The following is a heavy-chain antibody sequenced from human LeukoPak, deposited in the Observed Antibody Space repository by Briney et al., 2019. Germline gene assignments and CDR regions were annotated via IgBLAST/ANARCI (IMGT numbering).Heavy chain of an antibody. V-gene: IGHV3-11*01. D-gene: IGHD3-3*01. CDR1: GFAYSDYY. CDR3: ARDRHILEWLFKLHY. CDR2: ISNTGNTI. Sequence: GGSLRLSCAASGFAYSDYYMSWIRQAPGKGLEWVSYISNTGNTIYYADSVKGRFTTSRDNAKNLLYLQMNSLRAEDTAVYYCARDRHILEWLFKLHYWGQGTLVTVSS. J-gene: IGHJ4*02.